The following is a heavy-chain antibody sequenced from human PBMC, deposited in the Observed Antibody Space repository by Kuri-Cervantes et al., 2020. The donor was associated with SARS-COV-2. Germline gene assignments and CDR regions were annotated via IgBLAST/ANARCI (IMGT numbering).Heavy chain of an antibody. Sequence: GESLKISCAASGFTFSSYGMHWVRQAPGKGLEWVSSISSSSSYIYYADSVKGRFTISRDDAKNSLYLQMNSLRAEDTAVYYCARVTTVTEGYWGQGTLVTVSS. D-gene: IGHD4-11*01. CDR3: ARVTTVTEGY. CDR2: ISSSSSYI. V-gene: IGHV3-21*01. CDR1: GFTFSSYG. J-gene: IGHJ4*02.